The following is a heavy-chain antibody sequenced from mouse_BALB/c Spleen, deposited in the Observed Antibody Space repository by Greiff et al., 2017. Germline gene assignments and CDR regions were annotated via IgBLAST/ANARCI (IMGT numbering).Heavy chain of an antibody. Sequence: HVQLQQPGAELVKPGALVKISCKASGYTFTSYDINWVKQRPGQGLEWIGWIYPGDGSTKYNEKFKGKATLTADKSSSTAYMQLSSLTSENSAVYFCARSGYGYISWFAYWGQGTLVTVSA. V-gene: IGHV1S56*01. D-gene: IGHD2-2*01. CDR1: GYTFTSYD. CDR3: ARSGYGYISWFAY. CDR2: IYPGDGST. J-gene: IGHJ3*01.